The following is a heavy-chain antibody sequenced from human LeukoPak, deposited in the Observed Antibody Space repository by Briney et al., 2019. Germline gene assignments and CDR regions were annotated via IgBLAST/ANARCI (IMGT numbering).Heavy chain of an antibody. J-gene: IGHJ6*04. CDR1: GGTFRGYY. CDR2: INHSGST. Sequence: SETLSLTCAVYGGTFRGYYWSWIRQPPGKGLEWIGEINHSGSTNYNPPLKSRVTISVDTSKNQSSLKLSSVTAADTAVYYCARAPYCSSIHCYTSLYYYYGMDVWGKGTTVTVSS. V-gene: IGHV4-34*01. CDR3: ARAPYCSSIHCYTSLYYYYGMDV. D-gene: IGHD2-2*02.